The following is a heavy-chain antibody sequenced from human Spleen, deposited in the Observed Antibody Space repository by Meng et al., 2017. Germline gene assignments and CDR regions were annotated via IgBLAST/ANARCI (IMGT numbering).Heavy chain of an antibody. D-gene: IGHD1-7*01. CDR1: GYTFASYT. CDR2: IIAGTGNT. J-gene: IGHJ4*02. CDR3: ARDQITGSTYSDF. V-gene: IGHV1-3*01. Sequence: QVQLVQSGAEVKRPGASVKLSCKASGYTFASYTIHWVRQAPGQGLEWMGWIIAGTGNTKYSQNFQGRVTITRDTSASTAYMELSSLRSEDTAVYHCARDQITGSTYSDFWGQGTLVTVSS.